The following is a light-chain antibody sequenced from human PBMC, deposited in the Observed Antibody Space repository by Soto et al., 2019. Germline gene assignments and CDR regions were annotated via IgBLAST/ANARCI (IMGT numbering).Light chain of an antibody. Sequence: EIVMTQSPATLSVSPGERATLSCRASQSASNNLAWYQQKPGQAPRLLIYGASTRATGIPARFSGSGSGTGFTLTISSLQSEDFAVYFCQQYNDWPLTFGQGTKLLIK. CDR2: GAS. J-gene: IGKJ2*01. V-gene: IGKV3D-15*01. CDR1: QSASNN. CDR3: QQYNDWPLT.